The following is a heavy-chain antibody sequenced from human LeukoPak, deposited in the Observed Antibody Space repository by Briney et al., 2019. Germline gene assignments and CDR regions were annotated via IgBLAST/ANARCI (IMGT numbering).Heavy chain of an antibody. CDR1: GGSFSGYY. D-gene: IGHD5-18*01. J-gene: IGHJ4*02. CDR3: ASAQVIQLWLRRPAFDY. CDR2: INHSGST. V-gene: IGHV4-34*01. Sequence: PSETLSLTCAVYGGSFSGYYWSWIRQPPGKGLEWIGEINHSGSTNYNPSIKSGVTISVDTSKNQFALKLSSVTAADTAVYYCASAQVIQLWLRRPAFDYWGQGTLVTVSS.